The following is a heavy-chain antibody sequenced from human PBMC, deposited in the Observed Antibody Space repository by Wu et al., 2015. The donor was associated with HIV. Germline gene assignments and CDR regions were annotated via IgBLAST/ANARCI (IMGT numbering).Heavy chain of an antibody. J-gene: IGHJ6*03. CDR1: LHLYQLW. D-gene: IGHD2-2*02. CDR3: ARDHNGGVVPAAIRSSRYYYYYYMDV. Sequence: QVQLVQSGAEVRSLGPSVNGLLQGFWLHLYQLWYQLGATGPWTRLEWMGWISAYNGNTNYAQKLQGRVTMTTDTSTSTAYMELRSLRSDDTAVYYCARDHNGGVVPAAIRSSRYYYYYYMDVWGKGTTVTVSS. V-gene: IGHV1-18*01. CDR2: ISAYNGNT.